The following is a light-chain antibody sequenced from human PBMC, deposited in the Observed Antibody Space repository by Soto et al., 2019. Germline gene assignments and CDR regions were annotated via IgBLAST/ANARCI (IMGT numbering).Light chain of an antibody. CDR3: QKYTSVPT. Sequence: DIQMTQSPPSLSSSVGDRVTISCRASQGISNYVAWYQQKPGNDPKLLIDAASTLQSAVRTRVSGSGSEIAFTITIRSLQADDVATYYCQKYTSVPTFGGGTKVEIK. V-gene: IGKV1-27*01. J-gene: IGKJ4*01. CDR2: AAS. CDR1: QGISNY.